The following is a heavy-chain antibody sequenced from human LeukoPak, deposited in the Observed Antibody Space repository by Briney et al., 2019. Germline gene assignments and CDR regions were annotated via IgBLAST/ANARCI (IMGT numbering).Heavy chain of an antibody. CDR3: AKGYDSGFGY. V-gene: IGHV3-23*01. J-gene: IGHJ4*02. CDR1: GFSFSTYN. D-gene: IGHD3-22*01. Sequence: GGSLRLSCVASGFSFSTYNMNWVRQAPGKGLEWVSAISGSGGSTYYADSVKGRFTISRDNSKNTLYLQMKSLRAEDTAVYYCAKGYDSGFGYWGQGTLVTVSS. CDR2: ISGSGGST.